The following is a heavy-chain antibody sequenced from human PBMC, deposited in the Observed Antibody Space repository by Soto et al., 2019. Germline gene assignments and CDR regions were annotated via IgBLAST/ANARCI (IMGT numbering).Heavy chain of an antibody. Sequence: GGSLRLSCAASGFIFSGSAIHWVRQASGKGLEWVGRVRSRANNYATSSGESVKGRFKFSRDDSKNTAYLQMNSLAVEDTAVYYCARPIFGPVMDVWGRGTTVTVSS. CDR3: ARPIFGPVMDV. D-gene: IGHD3-3*01. CDR2: VRSRANNYAT. J-gene: IGHJ6*02. V-gene: IGHV3-73*01. CDR1: GFIFSGSA.